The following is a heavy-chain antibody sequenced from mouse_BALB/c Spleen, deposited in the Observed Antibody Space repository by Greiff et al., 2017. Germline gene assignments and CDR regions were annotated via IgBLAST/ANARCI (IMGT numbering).Heavy chain of an antibody. J-gene: IGHJ4*01. Sequence: QVQLQQSGAELVKPGASVKISCKASGYAFSSSWMNWVMQRPGQGLEWIGRLYPGDGDTNYNGKFKGKATLTADKSSSTAYMQLSSLTSVDSAVYFCERNQVYDAMDYWGQGTSVTVSS. CDR1: GYAFSSSW. V-gene: IGHV1-82*01. CDR3: ERNQVYDAMDY. CDR2: LYPGDGDT.